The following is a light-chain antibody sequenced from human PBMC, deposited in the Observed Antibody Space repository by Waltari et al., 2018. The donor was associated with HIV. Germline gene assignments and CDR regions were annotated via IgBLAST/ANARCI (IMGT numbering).Light chain of an antibody. CDR1: QSVSSN. CDR3: QQYNNWPLT. Sequence: EIVMTQSPATLSVSPGERATLSCRASQSVSSNLAWYQQKPGQAPRLLIYGASTRATGIPARFSGRGSGTEFTLTISSLQSEDFAVYYCQQYNNWPLTFGQVTKVEIK. J-gene: IGKJ1*01. CDR2: GAS. V-gene: IGKV3-15*01.